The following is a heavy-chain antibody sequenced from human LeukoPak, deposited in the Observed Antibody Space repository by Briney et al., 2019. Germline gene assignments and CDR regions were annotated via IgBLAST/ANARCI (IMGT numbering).Heavy chain of an antibody. V-gene: IGHV3-48*01. Sequence: GGSLRLSCAASGFTFSSYSMNWVRQAPGKGLEWVSYISSSSTIYYADSVKGRFTISRDNAKNSLYLQMNSLRAEDTAVYYCAKDSRRGGSSWFYFDYWGQGTLVTVSS. D-gene: IGHD6-13*01. J-gene: IGHJ4*02. CDR3: AKDSRRGGSSWFYFDY. CDR2: ISSSSTI. CDR1: GFTFSSYS.